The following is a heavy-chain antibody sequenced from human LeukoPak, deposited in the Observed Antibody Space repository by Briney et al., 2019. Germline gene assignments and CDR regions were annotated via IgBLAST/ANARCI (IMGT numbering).Heavy chain of an antibody. Sequence: GGSLRLSCAASGFTSSSYSMNWVRQAPGKGLEWVSSISSSSSYIYYADSVKGRFTISRDNAKNSLYLQMNSLRAEDTAVYYCARGSSSWSFDYWGQGTLVTVSS. CDR1: GFTSSSYS. CDR2: ISSSSSYI. D-gene: IGHD6-13*01. CDR3: ARGSSSWSFDY. J-gene: IGHJ4*02. V-gene: IGHV3-21*01.